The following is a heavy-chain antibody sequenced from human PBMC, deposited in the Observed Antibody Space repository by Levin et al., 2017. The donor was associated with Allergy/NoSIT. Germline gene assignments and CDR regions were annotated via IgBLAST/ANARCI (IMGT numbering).Heavy chain of an antibody. CDR1: GFSFSSYA. J-gene: IGHJ4*02. CDR2: VSSDGSNK. D-gene: IGHD6-13*01. Sequence: QPGGSLRLSCAASGFSFSSYATHWVRQAPGKGLEWVAAVSSDGSNKYYAGSVKGRFTISRDNSKNSLYLQMSGLSPEDTAVYYCAKGSVSSNVAEPSVYWGQGTLVTVSS. CDR3: AKGSVSSNVAEPSVY. V-gene: IGHV3-30*18.